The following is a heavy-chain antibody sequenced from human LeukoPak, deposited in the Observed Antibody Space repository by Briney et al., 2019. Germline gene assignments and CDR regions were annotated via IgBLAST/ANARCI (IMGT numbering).Heavy chain of an antibody. CDR2: IYTSGST. CDR3: ARDREGYSSSWYSFSFDY. Sequence: SETLSLTCTVSGGSISSGSYYWSWIRQPAGKGLEWIGRIYTSGSTNYNPSLQSRVTISVDTSKNQFSLKLRSVTAADTAVYYCARDREGYSSSWYSFSFDYWGQGTLVTVSS. J-gene: IGHJ4*02. V-gene: IGHV4-61*02. D-gene: IGHD6-13*01. CDR1: GGSISSGSYY.